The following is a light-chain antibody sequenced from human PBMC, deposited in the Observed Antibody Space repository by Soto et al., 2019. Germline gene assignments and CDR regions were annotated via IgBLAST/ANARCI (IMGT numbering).Light chain of an antibody. CDR1: QSITGW. CDR2: AAS. Sequence: DIQMTQSPSTLSASVGDRVTITCRASQSITGWLAWFQQKPGKAPKLLIYAASTLQSGVPSRFSGSGSGTDFTLTISCLQSEDFATYYCQQYYSYPWTFGQGTKVDI. CDR3: QQYYSYPWT. V-gene: IGKV1-5*01. J-gene: IGKJ1*01.